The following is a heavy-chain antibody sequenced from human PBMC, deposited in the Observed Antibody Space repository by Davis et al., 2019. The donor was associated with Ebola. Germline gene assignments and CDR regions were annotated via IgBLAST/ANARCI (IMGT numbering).Heavy chain of an antibody. Sequence: GESLKISCAASGFTVSSNYMSWVRQAPGKGLEWVSVIYIGGNTYYADSVRGRFTISRDNSKNTLYLQMNSLRAEDTAVYYCAKMGVVVGATTDWGQGTLVTVSS. J-gene: IGHJ4*02. V-gene: IGHV3-66*01. CDR1: GFTVSSNY. CDR2: IYIGGNT. D-gene: IGHD1-26*01. CDR3: AKMGVVVGATTD.